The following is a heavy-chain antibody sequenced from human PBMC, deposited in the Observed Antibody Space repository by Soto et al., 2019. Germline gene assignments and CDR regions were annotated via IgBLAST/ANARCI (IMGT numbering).Heavy chain of an antibody. CDR3: ARDQDRSANYYDTSGFAY. Sequence: ASVKVSCKASGYTFTNYAIHWVRQAPGERLEWIGWIYVGTGNTKYSQKFQGRVTISRDTSASTAYMELGSLRSEDTAVYYCARDQDRSANYYDTSGFAYWGQGTLVTV. CDR2: IYVGTGNT. CDR1: GYTFTNYA. J-gene: IGHJ4*02. D-gene: IGHD3-22*01. V-gene: IGHV1-3*01.